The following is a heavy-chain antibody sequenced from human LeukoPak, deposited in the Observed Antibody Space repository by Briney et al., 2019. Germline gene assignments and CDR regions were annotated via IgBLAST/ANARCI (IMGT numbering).Heavy chain of an antibody. CDR1: GFTFSSYA. CDR2: ISGSGGST. D-gene: IGHD2-21*01. J-gene: IGHJ6*03. V-gene: IGHV3-23*01. CDR3: ANVARDLSAPYYYYYMDV. Sequence: PGGSLRLSCAASGFTFSSYAMSWVRQAPGKGLEWVSVISGSGGSTYYADSVKGRFTISRDNSKNTLYLQMNSLRAEDTAVYYCANVARDLSAPYYYYYMDVWGKGTTVTVSS.